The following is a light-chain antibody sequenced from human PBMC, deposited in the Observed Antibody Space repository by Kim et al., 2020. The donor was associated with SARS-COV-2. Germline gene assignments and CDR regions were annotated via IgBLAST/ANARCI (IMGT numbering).Light chain of an antibody. V-gene: IGKV3-11*01. CDR2: DAS. CDR1: QSVTIY. CDR3: QERSNWPLVT. J-gene: IGKJ5*01. Sequence: SPGKRATLSCRASQSVTIYLAWYQQKPGQAPRLLIYDASNRATGIPARFSGSGSGTDFTLTISSLEPEDFAIYYCQERSNWPLVTFGQGTRLEIK.